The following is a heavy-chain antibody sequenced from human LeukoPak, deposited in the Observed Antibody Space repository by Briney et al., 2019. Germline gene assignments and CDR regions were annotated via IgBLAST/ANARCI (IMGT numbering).Heavy chain of an antibody. J-gene: IGHJ6*03. CDR3: ARVHRGYYYMDV. V-gene: IGHV4-59*01. CDR1: GGSISSYY. D-gene: IGHD5-24*01. Sequence: PSETLSLTYTVSGGSISSYYWSWIRQPPGKGLEWIGYIYYSGSTNYNPSLKSRVTISVDTSKNQFSLKLSSVTAADTAVYYCARVHRGYYYMDVWGKGTTVTVSS. CDR2: IYYSGST.